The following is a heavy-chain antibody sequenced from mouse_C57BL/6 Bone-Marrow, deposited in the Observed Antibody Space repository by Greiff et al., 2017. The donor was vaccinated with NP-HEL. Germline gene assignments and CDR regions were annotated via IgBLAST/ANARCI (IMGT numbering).Heavy chain of an antibody. Sequence: VQLQQSVAELVRPGASVKLSCTASGFNIKNTYMPWVKQRPEQGLEWIGRIDPANGNTKYAPKFQGKATITADTSSNTAYLQLSSLTSEDTAIYYCAGFYSKLEDWFAYWGQGTLVTVSA. CDR2: IDPANGNT. V-gene: IGHV14-3*01. J-gene: IGHJ3*01. CDR1: GFNIKNTY. D-gene: IGHD2-5*01. CDR3: AGFYSKLEDWFAY.